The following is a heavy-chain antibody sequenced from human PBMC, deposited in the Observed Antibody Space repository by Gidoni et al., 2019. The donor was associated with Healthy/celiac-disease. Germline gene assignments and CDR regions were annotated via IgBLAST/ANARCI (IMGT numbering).Heavy chain of an antibody. CDR3: AADAPIDYVWGSYRPNAFDI. D-gene: IGHD3-16*02. Sequence: QMQLVQSGPEVKKPGTSVKVSCKASGFTFTSSAVQWVRQARGQRPEWIGWIVVGSGNTNYAQKFQERVTITRDMSTSTAYMELSSMRSEDTAVYYCAADAPIDYVWGSYRPNAFDIWGQGTMVTVSS. CDR1: GFTFTSSA. J-gene: IGHJ3*02. CDR2: IVVGSGNT. V-gene: IGHV1-58*01.